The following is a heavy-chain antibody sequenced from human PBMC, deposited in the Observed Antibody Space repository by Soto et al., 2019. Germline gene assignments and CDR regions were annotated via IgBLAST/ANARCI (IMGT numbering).Heavy chain of an antibody. CDR1: GGTFSSYA. CDR2: IIPIFGTA. V-gene: IGHV1-69*13. D-gene: IGHD6-6*01. Sequence: SVKVSCKASGGTFSSYAISWVRQAPGQGLEWMGGIIPIFGTANYAQKFQGRVTITADESTSTAYMELSSLRSEDTAVYYCARDRLYIAATEDYYSGMDVWGQGTTVTVSS. J-gene: IGHJ6*02. CDR3: ARDRLYIAATEDYYSGMDV.